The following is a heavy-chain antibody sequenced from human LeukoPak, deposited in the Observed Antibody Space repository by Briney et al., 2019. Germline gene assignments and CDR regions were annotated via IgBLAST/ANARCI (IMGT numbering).Heavy chain of an antibody. J-gene: IGHJ4*02. V-gene: IGHV4-59*01. CDR2: IYHSGST. CDR3: ARRDRRHFDY. CDR1: GGSISSYY. Sequence: SETLSLTCTVSGGSISSYYWGWIRQPPGKGLEWIGYIYHSGSTNYNPSFKSRVTISVDTSKNQFSLELNSVTAADTAVYYCARRDRRHFDYWGQGTLVTVSS. D-gene: IGHD3-22*01.